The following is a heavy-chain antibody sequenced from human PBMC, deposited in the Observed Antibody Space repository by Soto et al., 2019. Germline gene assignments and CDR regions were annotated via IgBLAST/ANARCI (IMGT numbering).Heavy chain of an antibody. CDR1: GYTFTSYY. D-gene: IGHD2-2*01. Sequence: ASVKVSCKASGYTFTSYYMHWVRQAPGQGLEWMGIINPSGGITSYAQKFQGRVTMTRDTSTSTAYMELSSLGSEDTAMYYCARGQRGVVVAPGALPSPLDYWGQGTLVTVS. CDR2: INPSGGIT. J-gene: IGHJ4*02. CDR3: ARGQRGVVVAPGALPSPLDY. V-gene: IGHV1-46*01.